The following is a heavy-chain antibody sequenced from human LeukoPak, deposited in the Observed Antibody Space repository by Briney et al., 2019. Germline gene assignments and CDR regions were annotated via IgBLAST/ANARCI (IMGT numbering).Heavy chain of an antibody. Sequence: PGGSLRLSCAASGFTFSSYAMHWVRQAPGKGLEWVAVISYDGSNKYYADSVKGRFTIPRDNSKNTLYLQMNGLRAEDTAVYYCASDVLGYCSSTSCYDDWGQGTLVTVS. CDR1: GFTFSSYA. J-gene: IGHJ4*02. CDR3: ASDVLGYCSSTSCYDD. D-gene: IGHD2-2*01. V-gene: IGHV3-30-3*01. CDR2: ISYDGSNK.